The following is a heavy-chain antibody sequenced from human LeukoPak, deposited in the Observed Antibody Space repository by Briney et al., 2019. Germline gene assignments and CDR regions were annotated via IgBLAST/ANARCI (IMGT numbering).Heavy chain of an antibody. CDR2: IYSGGST. J-gene: IGHJ5*02. Sequence: PGGSLRLSCAASGFTVSSNYMSWVRQAPGKGLEWVSVIYSGGSTYYADSVKGRFTISRDNSKNTLYLQMNSLRAGDTAVYYCARVVEVHYYDSSGYSFNWFDPWGQGTLVTVSS. CDR1: GFTVSSNY. V-gene: IGHV3-53*01. D-gene: IGHD3-22*01. CDR3: ARVVEVHYYDSSGYSFNWFDP.